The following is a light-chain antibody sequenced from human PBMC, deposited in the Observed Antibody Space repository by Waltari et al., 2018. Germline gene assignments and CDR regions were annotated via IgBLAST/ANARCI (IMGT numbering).Light chain of an antibody. V-gene: IGKV3-11*01. CDR1: QNVGSQ. CDR3: QQRDSWPLT. Sequence: ELVLTQSLATLSVSPGERAALSCKASQNVGSQLGWYQQRPSQAPRLLIDDVSNRASGVPARFSGSGSGTDFTLTISSLEPEDVAVYYCQQRDSWPLTFGGGTKVEIK. J-gene: IGKJ4*01. CDR2: DVS.